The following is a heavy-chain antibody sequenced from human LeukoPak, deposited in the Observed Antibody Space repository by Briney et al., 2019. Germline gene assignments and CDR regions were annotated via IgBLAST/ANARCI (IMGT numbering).Heavy chain of an antibody. D-gene: IGHD1-26*01. CDR2: ISGGGGDT. CDR1: GFSFSSYA. J-gene: IGHJ6*02. V-gene: IGHV3-23*01. Sequence: GGSLRLSCAASGFSFSSYAMSWVRQAPGKGLEWVSGISGGGGDTYYADSVKGRFTISRDSSKNTLYLQMNSLRAEDTAIYYCGKVAATYYGLDVWGQGTTVTVSS. CDR3: GKVAATYYGLDV.